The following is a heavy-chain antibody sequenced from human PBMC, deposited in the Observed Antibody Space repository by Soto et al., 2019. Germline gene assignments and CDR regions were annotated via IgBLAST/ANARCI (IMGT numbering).Heavy chain of an antibody. CDR1: GFTFSDFA. Sequence: EVQVLESGGGLVQPGGSLRLSCAATGFTFSDFAMSWVRQAPGKGLEWVSRIYGGGNGPHYADSVKGRVTISRDNSKNTLYLQMNSLRAEDTAVYYCAKMEGIDPWAYSFDSWGQGTLVTVSS. D-gene: IGHD2-21*01. V-gene: IGHV3-23*01. CDR3: AKMEGIDPWAYSFDS. J-gene: IGHJ4*02. CDR2: IYGGGNGP.